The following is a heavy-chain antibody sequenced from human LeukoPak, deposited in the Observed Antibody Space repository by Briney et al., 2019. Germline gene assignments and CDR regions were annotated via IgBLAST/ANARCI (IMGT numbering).Heavy chain of an antibody. D-gene: IGHD3-10*01. CDR1: GYTFTGYY. J-gene: IGHJ6*03. V-gene: IGHV1-2*02. Sequence: ASVKVSCKASGYTFTGYYIHWVRQAPGQGLEWMGWINPNSGGTNYAQKFQSRVTMTRDTSISTAYMELSGLRSDDTAVDYCAREPYDSGSFRTDYYYMDVWGKGTTVTISS. CDR2: INPNSGGT. CDR3: AREPYDSGSFRTDYYYMDV.